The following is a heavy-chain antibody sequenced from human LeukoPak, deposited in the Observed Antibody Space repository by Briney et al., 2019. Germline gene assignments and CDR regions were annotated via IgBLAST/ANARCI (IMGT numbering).Heavy chain of an antibody. J-gene: IGHJ5*02. Sequence: SETLSLTCTVSGGSISSGGYYWSWIRQHPGKGLEWIGYIYYSGGTYYNPSLKSRVTISVDTSKNQFSLKLSSVTAADTAVYYCARGLGWLRKFDPWGQGTLVTVSS. CDR3: ARGLGWLRKFDP. V-gene: IGHV4-31*03. D-gene: IGHD3/OR15-3a*01. CDR1: GGSISSGGYY. CDR2: IYYSGGT.